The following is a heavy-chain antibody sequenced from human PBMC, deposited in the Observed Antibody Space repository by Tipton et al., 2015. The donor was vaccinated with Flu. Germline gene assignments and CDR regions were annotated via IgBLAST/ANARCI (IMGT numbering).Heavy chain of an antibody. Sequence: SLRLSCAASGFTFSRYAMSWVRQAPGKGLEWVSAISGGGRPTYFADSVKGRFTISRDNIKNTLFLQRNSLRAGDTAIYYCAKVIPELVAGLDYWGQGTLVTVSS. V-gene: IGHV3-23*01. CDR1: GFTFSRYA. D-gene: IGHD6-19*01. CDR2: ISGGGRPT. CDR3: AKVIPELVAGLDY. J-gene: IGHJ4*02.